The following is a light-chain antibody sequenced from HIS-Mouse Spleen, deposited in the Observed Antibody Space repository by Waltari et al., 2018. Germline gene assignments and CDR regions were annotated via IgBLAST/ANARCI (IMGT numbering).Light chain of an antibody. CDR3: MQALQTQWT. V-gene: IGKV2-28*01. CDR1: QSLLHSNGYNY. J-gene: IGKJ1*01. Sequence: DIVMTHSPLSLPVTPGEPAFISCRSSQSLLHSNGYNYLDWYLQKPGQSPQLLIYLGSNRASGVPDRFSGSGSGTDFTLKISRVEAEDVGVYYCMQALQTQWTFGQGTKVEIK. CDR2: LGS.